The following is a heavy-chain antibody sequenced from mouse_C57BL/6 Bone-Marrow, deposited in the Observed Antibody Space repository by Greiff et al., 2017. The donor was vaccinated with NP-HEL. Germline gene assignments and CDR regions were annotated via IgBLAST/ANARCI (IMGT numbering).Heavy chain of an antibody. CDR2: ISYSGST. CDR3: ARSYGSNPRRFAD. J-gene: IGHJ3*01. D-gene: IGHD1-1*01. V-gene: IGHV3-8*01. CDR1: GYSITSDY. Sequence: EVMLVESGPGLAKPSQTLSLPCSVTGYSITSDYWNWIRKFPGNKLEYMGYISYSGSTYYNPSLNSRISITRDTSKNQYYLQLNSVTTEDTATYYCARSYGSNPRRFADWGQGTLVTVSA.